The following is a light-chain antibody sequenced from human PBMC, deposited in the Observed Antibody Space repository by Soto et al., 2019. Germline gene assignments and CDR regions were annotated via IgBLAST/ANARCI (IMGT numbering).Light chain of an antibody. V-gene: IGLV1-40*01. Sequence: QSVLTQPPSVSGAPGQRDTISCTGSSSNIGAHYDVHWYQQLPGTAPKLLIYGNSNRPSGVPDRFSGSKSGTSASLAITGLQAEDEADYYCQSYDNSLSVYVFGTGTKVTVL. CDR1: SSNIGAHYD. J-gene: IGLJ1*01. CDR3: QSYDNSLSVYV. CDR2: GNS.